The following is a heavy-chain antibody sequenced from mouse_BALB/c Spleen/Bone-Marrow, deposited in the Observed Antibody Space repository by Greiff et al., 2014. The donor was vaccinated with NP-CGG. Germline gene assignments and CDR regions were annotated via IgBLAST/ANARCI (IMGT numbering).Heavy chain of an antibody. Sequence: VKLVESGAELMKPGASVKISCKATGYTFSHYWIAWVKQTPGHGLEWIGAILPGTGSTKYHEKFKGKATITADTSSSTAYMQLSSLTSEDSAVYCCTRSIRRYFDYWGQGTTLTVSS. CDR1: GYTFSHYW. V-gene: IGHV1-9*01. CDR2: ILPGTGST. D-gene: IGHD1-2*01. CDR3: TRSIRRYFDY. J-gene: IGHJ2*01.